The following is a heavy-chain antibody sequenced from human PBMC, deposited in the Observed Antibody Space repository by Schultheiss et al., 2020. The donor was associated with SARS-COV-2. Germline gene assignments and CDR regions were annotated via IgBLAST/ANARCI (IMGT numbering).Heavy chain of an antibody. J-gene: IGHJ6*02. CDR3: ARRSTTSVGMDV. V-gene: IGHV4-39*07. D-gene: IGHD2/OR15-2a*01. Sequence: SETLSLTCTVSGGSISRSGYYWGWIRQPPGKGLEWIGEINHSGSTNYNPSLKSRVTISVDTSKNQFSLKLSSVTAADTAVYYCARRSTTSVGMDVWGQGTTVTVSS. CDR2: INHSGST. CDR1: GGSISRSGYY.